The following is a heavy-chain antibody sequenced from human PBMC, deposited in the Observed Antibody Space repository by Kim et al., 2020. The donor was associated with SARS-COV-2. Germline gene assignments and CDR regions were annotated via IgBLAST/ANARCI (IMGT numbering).Heavy chain of an antibody. V-gene: IGHV4-31*03. CDR2: IYYSGST. CDR3: ARGSYKYYDSSGYSPLDY. CDR1: GGSISSGGYY. D-gene: IGHD3-22*01. Sequence: SETLSLTCTVSGGSISSGGYYWSWIRQHPGKGLEWIGYIYYSGSTYYNPYLKSRVTISVDTSKNQFSLKLSSVTAADTAVYYCARGSYKYYDSSGYSPLDYWGQGTLVTVSS. J-gene: IGHJ4*02.